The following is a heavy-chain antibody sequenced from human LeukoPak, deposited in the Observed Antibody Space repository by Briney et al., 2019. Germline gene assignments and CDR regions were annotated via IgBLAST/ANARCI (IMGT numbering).Heavy chain of an antibody. J-gene: IGHJ4*02. CDR1: GFTLSGYW. CDR2: IKQDGSEK. CDR3: ASWDY. V-gene: IGHV3-7*01. Sequence: GGSLRLSCAASGFTLSGYWMQWVRQAPGKGLEWVANIKQDGSEKYYVDSVKGRFTISRDNAKNSLYLQMNSLRAEDTAVYYCASWDYWGQGTLVTVSS.